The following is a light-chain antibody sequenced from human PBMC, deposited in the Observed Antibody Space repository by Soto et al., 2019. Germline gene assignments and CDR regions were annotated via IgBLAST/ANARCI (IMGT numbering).Light chain of an antibody. Sequence: DIQMTQSPSSLSASVGDRVTITCQASQDISKYLNWYQQKPGKAPKILIYDVSVLEAGVTSRFSGGGSGTHFTLTISSLQAEDAATYYCQQVDNRPLTFAGGTKVEIK. V-gene: IGKV1-33*01. J-gene: IGKJ4*01. CDR1: QDISKY. CDR3: QQVDNRPLT. CDR2: DVS.